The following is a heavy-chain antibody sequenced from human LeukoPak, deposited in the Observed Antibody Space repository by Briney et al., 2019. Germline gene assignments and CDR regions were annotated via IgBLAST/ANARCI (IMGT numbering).Heavy chain of an antibody. CDR2: INPNSGGT. D-gene: IGHD2-15*01. J-gene: IGHJ4*02. Sequence: ASVKVSCKASGYTFTGYYMHWVRHAPGQGLEWMAWINPNSGGTNYAQKFQGRVTMTRDTSISTAYMELSRLRSDDTAVYYCARGDIVVVVAATQGDYWGQGTLVTVSS. CDR1: GYTFTGYY. V-gene: IGHV1-2*02. CDR3: ARGDIVVVVAATQGDY.